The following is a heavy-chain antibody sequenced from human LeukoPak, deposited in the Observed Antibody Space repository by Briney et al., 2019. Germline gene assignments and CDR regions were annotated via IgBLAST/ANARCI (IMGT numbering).Heavy chain of an antibody. CDR1: GFNFGTYG. V-gene: IGHV3-48*01. D-gene: IGHD3-9*01. CDR3: ARLYHDISGMPFDI. CDR2: IPSSGSTI. J-gene: IGHJ3*02. Sequence: GGALRLSCSASGFNFGTYGMNWVRQAPGKGLEWVSYIPSSGSTIYYADSVQGRFTISRDNAKKLLYLRMNSLTAEDTAVYYCARLYHDISGMPFDIWGQGTMVTVSS.